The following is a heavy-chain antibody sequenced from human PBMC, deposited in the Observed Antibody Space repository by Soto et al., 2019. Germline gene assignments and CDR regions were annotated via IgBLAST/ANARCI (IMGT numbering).Heavy chain of an antibody. V-gene: IGHV1-18*04. J-gene: IGHJ6*02. Sequence: QVQLVQSGTEVKKPGASVKVSCKASGYTFTSYGISWVRQAPGQGLERMGWISAYNDNTIYTQKLQGRVTMTTDTSTSTAYMELRSLRSDATAVYFCARGVDCSGGSCFSFYYYYSGFDVWGQGTTLTVSS. CDR3: ARGVDCSGGSCFSFYYYYSGFDV. CDR2: ISAYNDNT. CDR1: GYTFTSYG. D-gene: IGHD2-15*01.